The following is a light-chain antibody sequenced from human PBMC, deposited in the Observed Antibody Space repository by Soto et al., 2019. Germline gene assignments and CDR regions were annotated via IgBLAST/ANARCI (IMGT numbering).Light chain of an antibody. V-gene: IGKV3-11*01. CDR2: DAS. CDR1: QSVSSY. Sequence: EIVLTQSPATLSLSPGERATLSCRASQSVSSYLAWYQQKPGQAPRLLIYDASNRATGIPARFSGSGSGTDFTLTISSLEPEDFAVYYCQQRSNWPRTFGQGTKE. J-gene: IGKJ1*01. CDR3: QQRSNWPRT.